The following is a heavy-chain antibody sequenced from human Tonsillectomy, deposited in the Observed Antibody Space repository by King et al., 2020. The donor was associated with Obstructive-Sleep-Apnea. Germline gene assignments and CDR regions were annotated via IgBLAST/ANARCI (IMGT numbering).Heavy chain of an antibody. CDR1: GYIFTGYY. Sequence: QLVQSGAEVKKPGASVRVSCKASGYIFTGYYMHWVRQAPGQGLEWIGWINPNSGDANYAQMFQGRVTMTRDTSISTAYMELSRLRSDDTAVYYCARDQSLGSSWYPNYWYFDLWGRGALVTVSS. J-gene: IGHJ2*01. D-gene: IGHD6-13*01. CDR3: ARDQSLGSSWYPNYWYFDL. CDR2: INPNSGDA. V-gene: IGHV1-2*02.